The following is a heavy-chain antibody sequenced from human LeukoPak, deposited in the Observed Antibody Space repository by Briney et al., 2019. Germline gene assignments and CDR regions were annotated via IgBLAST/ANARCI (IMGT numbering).Heavy chain of an antibody. J-gene: IGHJ4*02. CDR3: ARVGVARSSGSGSYLWYLDY. CDR2: ITWNSDTI. V-gene: IGHV3-9*01. CDR1: GFTFDDYA. Sequence: GRPLRLSCAASGFTFDDYAMHWVRQGPGKGLGWVAGITWNSDTIGYGDSVKGRFTISRDNAKNSLYLLMNSLGPDDTASYYCARVGVARSSGSGSYLWYLDYWGQGALVTVSS. D-gene: IGHD3-10*01.